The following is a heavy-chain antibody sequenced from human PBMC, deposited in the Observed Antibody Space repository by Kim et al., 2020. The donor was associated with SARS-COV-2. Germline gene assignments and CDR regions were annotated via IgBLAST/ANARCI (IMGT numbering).Heavy chain of an antibody. CDR3: ARGDGFSNFDY. J-gene: IGHJ4*02. Sequence: TNAREVQDRVTLTKDPPTSTAYMELRSLRSDDTAVYYCARGDGFSNFDYWGQGTLVTVSS. V-gene: IGHV1-18*01.